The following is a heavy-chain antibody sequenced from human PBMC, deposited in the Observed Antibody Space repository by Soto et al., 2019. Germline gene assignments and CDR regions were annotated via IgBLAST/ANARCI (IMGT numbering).Heavy chain of an antibody. CDR2: INPNSGGT. CDR1: GYTFTGYY. CDR3: ARVGSTIFHFDY. J-gene: IGHJ4*02. Sequence: QVQLVQSGAEVKKPGASVKVSCKASGYTFTGYYMHWVRQAPGQGLEWMGWINPNSGGTNYAQKCQGWVTMTRDTSISTAYMELSRLRSDDTAVYYCARVGSTIFHFDYWGQGTLVTVSS. V-gene: IGHV1-2*04. D-gene: IGHD3-3*01.